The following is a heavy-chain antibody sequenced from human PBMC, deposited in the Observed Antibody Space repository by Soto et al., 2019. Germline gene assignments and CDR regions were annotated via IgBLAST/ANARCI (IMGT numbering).Heavy chain of an antibody. CDR3: ASDGGVTGMTTILDF. D-gene: IGHD2-8*02. Sequence: QVQLVQSGTEVTKPGSSVQVSGKLSGGTFGHNGISWVRQVPGQGLEWLGGIIPVYGTVNYALKFLGKVSITAYKSTSTAYMELSGLRPEDTALYFCASDGGVTGMTTILDFWGQGTLIHASS. V-gene: IGHV1-69*14. CDR1: GGTFGHNG. CDR2: IIPVYGTV. J-gene: IGHJ4*02.